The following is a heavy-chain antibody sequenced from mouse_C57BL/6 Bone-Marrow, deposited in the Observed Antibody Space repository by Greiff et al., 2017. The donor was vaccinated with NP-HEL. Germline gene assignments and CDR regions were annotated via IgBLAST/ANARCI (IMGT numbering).Heavy chain of an antibody. CDR1: GYTFTDYY. CDR2: IYPGSGNT. CDR3: ARRYYGSSYDYAMDY. D-gene: IGHD1-1*01. J-gene: IGHJ4*01. V-gene: IGHV1-76*01. Sequence: QVQLQQSGAELVRPGASVKLSCKASGYTFTDYYINWVKQRPGQGLEWIARIYPGSGNTYYNETFKGKATLTAETSSSTAYMQLSSLTSEDAAVYFCARRYYGSSYDYAMDYWGQGTSVTVSS.